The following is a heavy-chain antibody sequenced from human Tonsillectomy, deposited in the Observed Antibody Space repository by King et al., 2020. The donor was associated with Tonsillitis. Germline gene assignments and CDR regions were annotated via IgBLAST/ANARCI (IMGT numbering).Heavy chain of an antibody. V-gene: IGHV3-7*03. D-gene: IGHD1-14*01. Sequence: VQLVQSGGGLVQPGGSLRLSCAASGFSFSNYWMYWVRQAPGRGLEWVAKIKQDGREKYYVDSVKGRFTISRDNAKNSLYLQMNSLRAEDTARYYCARVATTTDYFDYWGQGTLVTVSS. J-gene: IGHJ4*02. CDR2: IKQDGREK. CDR1: GFSFSNYW. CDR3: ARVATTTDYFDY.